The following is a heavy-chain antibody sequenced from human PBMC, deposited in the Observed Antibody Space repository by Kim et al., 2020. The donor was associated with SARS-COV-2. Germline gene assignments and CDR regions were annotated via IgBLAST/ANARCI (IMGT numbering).Heavy chain of an antibody. D-gene: IGHD3-3*01. V-gene: IGHV4-59*09. J-gene: IGHJ6*02. Sequence: SRVTVSLDTSKNQFSLKLSSVTAADTAVYYCARGTEVTICGVVTYYGMDVWGQGTTVTVSS. CDR3: ARGTEVTICGVVTYYGMDV.